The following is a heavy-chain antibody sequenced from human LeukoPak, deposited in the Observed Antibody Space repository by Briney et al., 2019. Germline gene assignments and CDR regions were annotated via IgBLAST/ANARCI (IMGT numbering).Heavy chain of an antibody. CDR3: AKSPCGGDCYSFDY. CDR2: ISWNSGSI. CDR1: GFTFDDYA. D-gene: IGHD2-21*02. Sequence: GRSLRLSCAAYGFTFDDYAMHWVRQAPGKGLEWVSGISWNSGSIGYADSVKGRFTISRDNAKNSLYLQMNSLRAEDMALYYCAKSPCGGDCYSFDYWGQGTLATVSS. J-gene: IGHJ4*02. V-gene: IGHV3-9*03.